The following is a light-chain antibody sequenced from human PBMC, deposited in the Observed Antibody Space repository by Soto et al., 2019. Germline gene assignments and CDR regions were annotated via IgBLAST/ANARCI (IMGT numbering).Light chain of an antibody. CDR3: QQYSSSPET. CDR1: QSITRSY. Sequence: EIVLTQSPGTLSLSPGERATLSCRASQSITRSYIAWYQQKPGQAPRLLIYDASSRATGIPDRFGGSGSGTDFTLSFSRLEPEDFAVYYCQQYSSSPETFGQGTKV. V-gene: IGKV3-20*01. CDR2: DAS. J-gene: IGKJ1*01.